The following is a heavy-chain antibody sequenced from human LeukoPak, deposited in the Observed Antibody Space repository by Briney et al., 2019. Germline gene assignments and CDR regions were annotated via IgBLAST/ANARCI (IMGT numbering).Heavy chain of an antibody. CDR2: VNFDGTTT. Sequence: PGGSLRLSCAASGFTSSDFYMGWIRQAPGKGLVWVSRVNFDGTTTNYADSVKGRLTISRDNTKTTLYLQMNSLRAEDTAVYYCAKDPRDRIAAAEGWFDPWGQGTLVTVSS. CDR1: GFTSSDFY. D-gene: IGHD6-13*01. CDR3: AKDPRDRIAAAEGWFDP. J-gene: IGHJ5*02. V-gene: IGHV3-74*01.